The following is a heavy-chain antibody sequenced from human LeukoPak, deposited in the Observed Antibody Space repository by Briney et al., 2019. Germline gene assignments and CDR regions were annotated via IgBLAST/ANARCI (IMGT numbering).Heavy chain of an antibody. V-gene: IGHV3-23*01. CDR2: IRPSGDNT. D-gene: IGHD2-2*02. CDR1: GFTFSSYD. Sequence: PGGSLRLSCAASGFTFSSYDMTWVRQAPGRGLEWVSSIRPSGDNTYYGDSVKGRFTISRDNSKNTVYLQMNSLRAEDTAVYYCASPGAYCSSTSCYTYWGQGTLVTVSS. J-gene: IGHJ4*02. CDR3: ASPGAYCSSTSCYTY.